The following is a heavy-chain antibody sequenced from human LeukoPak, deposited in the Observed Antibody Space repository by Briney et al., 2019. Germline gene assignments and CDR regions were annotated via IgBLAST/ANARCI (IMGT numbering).Heavy chain of an antibody. J-gene: IGHJ4*02. CDR1: GYTFTSYG. Sequence: ASVKVSCKASGYTFTSYGISWVRQAPGQGLEWMGWISAYNGNTNYAQKLQGRVTMTTDTSTSTAYMELRSLRSDDTAVYYCARDPGGIASMPRFDYWGQGTLVTVSS. V-gene: IGHV1-18*01. CDR3: ARDPGGIASMPRFDY. D-gene: IGHD2-21*01. CDR2: ISAYNGNT.